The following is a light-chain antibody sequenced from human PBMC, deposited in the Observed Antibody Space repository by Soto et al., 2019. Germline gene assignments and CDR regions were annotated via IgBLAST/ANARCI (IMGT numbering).Light chain of an antibody. CDR1: KLGDKY. CDR3: QAWDSSTVV. Sequence: SYELTQPPSVSVSPGQTASITCSGDKLGDKYACWYQQKPGQSPVLGIYQDSKRPSGIPERFSGSNSGNTATLTISGTQAMDDADYYCQAWDSSTVVFGGGTKLTVL. V-gene: IGLV3-1*01. CDR2: QDS. J-gene: IGLJ2*01.